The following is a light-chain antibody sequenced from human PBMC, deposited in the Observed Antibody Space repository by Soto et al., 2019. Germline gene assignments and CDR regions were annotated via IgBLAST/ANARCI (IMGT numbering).Light chain of an antibody. Sequence: DIQMTQSPSTLPACVRDRVTITCRASQTISSWLAWYQQKPGKAPKLLIYKASTLKSGVPSRFSGSGSGTEFTLTISSLQPDDFATYYCQQYKDDAWTFGQGTKVDIK. CDR1: QTISSW. V-gene: IGKV1-5*03. CDR3: QQYKDDAWT. CDR2: KAS. J-gene: IGKJ1*01.